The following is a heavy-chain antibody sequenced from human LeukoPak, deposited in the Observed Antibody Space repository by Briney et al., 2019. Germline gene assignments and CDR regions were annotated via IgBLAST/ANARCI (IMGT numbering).Heavy chain of an antibody. CDR3: ARRGFCSGAGCHSNAFDI. V-gene: IGHV5-51*01. CDR1: GYSFTDYW. D-gene: IGHD2-15*01. J-gene: IGHJ3*02. Sequence: GESLKISCQSSGYSFTDYWIVWVRQVPGKGLEWMGIISPLHSDTRYSPSFQGQVTISADKSISTAYLQWSSLKASDTAMYYCARRGFCSGAGCHSNAFDIWGQGTMVTASS. CDR2: ISPLHSDT.